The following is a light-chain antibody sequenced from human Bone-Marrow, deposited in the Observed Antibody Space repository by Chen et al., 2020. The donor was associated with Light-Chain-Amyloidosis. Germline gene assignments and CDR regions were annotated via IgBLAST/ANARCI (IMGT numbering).Light chain of an antibody. CDR1: NIGSTS. CDR3: QVWDRSSDRPV. J-gene: IGLJ3*02. V-gene: IGLV3-21*02. CDR2: DDS. Sequence: SYVLTQPSSVSVALGQTATIACGGNNIGSTSVHWYQQTPGQAPLLVVYDDSDRPSGIPERLSGSNSGNAATLTISRVGAGDEADYYCQVWDRSSDRPVFGGGTKLTVL.